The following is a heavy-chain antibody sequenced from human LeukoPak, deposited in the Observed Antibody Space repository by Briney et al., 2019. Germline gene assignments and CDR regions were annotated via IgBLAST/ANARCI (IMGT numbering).Heavy chain of an antibody. J-gene: IGHJ5*02. CDR3: ASSWEPINWFDP. CDR2: IYTSGST. V-gene: IGHV4-4*07. D-gene: IGHD1-26*01. Sequence: SETLSLTCTVSGGSISSYYWSWIRQPAGKGLEWIGRIYTSGSTNYNPSLKSRVTMSVDTSKNQFSLKLSSVTAADTAVYYCASSWEPINWFDPWGQGTLVTVSS. CDR1: GGSISSYY.